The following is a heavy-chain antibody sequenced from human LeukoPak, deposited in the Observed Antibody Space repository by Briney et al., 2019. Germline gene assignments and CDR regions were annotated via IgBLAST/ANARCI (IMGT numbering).Heavy chain of an antibody. CDR2: IYYTGST. CDR3: ARRVVVVPAAIRNGDAFDI. CDR1: GYSISSGFY. D-gene: IGHD2-2*01. Sequence: SETLSLTCDVSGYSISSGFYWGWIRQPPGRGLEWIGSIYYTGSTYYNPSLRSRVTISMDTSKNQFSLRLNSVTAADTAIYYCARRVVVVPAAIRNGDAFDIWGQGTMVSVSS. V-gene: IGHV4-38-2*01. J-gene: IGHJ3*02.